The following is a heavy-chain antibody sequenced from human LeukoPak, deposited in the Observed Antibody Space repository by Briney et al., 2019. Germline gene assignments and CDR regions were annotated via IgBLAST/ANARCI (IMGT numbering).Heavy chain of an antibody. CDR2: IIPIFGTA. CDR3: ASRYPYYDILTGYYPDY. D-gene: IGHD3-9*01. V-gene: IGHV1-69*06. CDR1: GGTFSSYA. J-gene: IGHJ4*02. Sequence: SVKVSCKASGGTFSSYAISWVRQAPGQGLEWMGGIIPIFGTANYAQKFQGRVTITADKSTSTAYMELSSLRSEDTAVYYCASRYPYYDILTGYYPDYWGQGTLVTVSS.